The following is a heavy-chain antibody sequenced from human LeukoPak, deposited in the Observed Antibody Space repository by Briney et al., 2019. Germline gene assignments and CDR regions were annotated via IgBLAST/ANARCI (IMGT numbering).Heavy chain of an antibody. CDR3: ARSILVVPVASHYNYGVDV. CDR2: INAGNGNT. Sequence: ASVKVSCKVSGYTFAKYAIHWVRQAPGQRLEWMGWINAGNGNTGYSQKFQGGVTITRDTSASTAYMELSSLRSEDTAVYYCARSILVVPVASHYNYGVDVWGQGTTVTVSS. V-gene: IGHV1-3*01. CDR1: GYTFAKYA. D-gene: IGHD2-2*01. J-gene: IGHJ6*02.